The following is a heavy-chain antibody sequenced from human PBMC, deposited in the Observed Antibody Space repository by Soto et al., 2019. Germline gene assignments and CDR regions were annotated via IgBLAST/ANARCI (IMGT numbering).Heavy chain of an antibody. CDR1: GGSFSGYY. V-gene: IGHV4-34*01. CDR2: INHSGST. CDR3: SRSARAIRGVIWFDP. D-gene: IGHD3-10*01. Sequence: QVQLQQWGAGLLKPSETLSRTCAVYGGSFSGYYWSWIRQTPGKGLEWIGEINHSGSTNYNPSLKSRVTISVDTSENQFSLKLSSVTAADTALYYCSRSARAIRGVIWFDPWGQGTLVTVSS. J-gene: IGHJ5*02.